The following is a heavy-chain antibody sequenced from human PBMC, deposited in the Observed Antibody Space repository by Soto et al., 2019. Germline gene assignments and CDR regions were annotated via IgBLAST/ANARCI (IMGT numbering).Heavy chain of an antibody. CDR1: GFTFSSYS. CDR2: ISSSSSYI. CDR3: ARGTVVVAATADFFDY. Sequence: GGSLRLSCAASGFTFSSYSMNWVRQAPGKGLEWVSSISSSSSYIYYADSVKGRFTISRDNAKNSLYLQMNSLRAEDTAVYYCARGTVVVAATADFFDYWGQGTLVTVSS. D-gene: IGHD2-15*01. V-gene: IGHV3-21*01. J-gene: IGHJ4*02.